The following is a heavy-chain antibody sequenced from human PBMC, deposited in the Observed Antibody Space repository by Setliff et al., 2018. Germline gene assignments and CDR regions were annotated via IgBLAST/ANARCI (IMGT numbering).Heavy chain of an antibody. D-gene: IGHD5-18*01. CDR3: AREGVDTRSSTDYRYYMDV. CDR2: INPNSGGT. J-gene: IGHJ6*03. CDR1: GYTFTGYY. Sequence: ASVKVSCKAFGYTFTGYYIHWVRQAPGQGLEYMGWINPNSGGTNYAPKFQGRDTMTRDTSISTVYMEVSRLRSDDTAVYYCAREGVDTRSSTDYRYYMDVGGKGTTVTVSS. V-gene: IGHV1-2*02.